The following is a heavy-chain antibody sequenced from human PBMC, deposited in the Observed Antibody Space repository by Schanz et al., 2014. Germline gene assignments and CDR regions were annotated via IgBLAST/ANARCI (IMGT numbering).Heavy chain of an antibody. D-gene: IGHD3-10*01. J-gene: IGHJ6*03. Sequence: QVQLVQSGAEVKKPGASVKVSCKASGYTFTSYGISWVRQAPGQGLEWMGWISPYNGNTNYAQKLQGRVTMTADTSTSTAYMELSSLKSEDTAVYYCARVSMEFERGKSYYYYMDVWGRGTTVTVSS. CDR3: ARVSMEFERGKSYYYYMDV. CDR2: ISPYNGNT. CDR1: GYTFTSYG. V-gene: IGHV1-18*01.